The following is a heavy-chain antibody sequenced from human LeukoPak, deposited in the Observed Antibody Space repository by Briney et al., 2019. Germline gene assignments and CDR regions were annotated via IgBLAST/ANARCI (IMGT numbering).Heavy chain of an antibody. CDR2: INSDGSST. CDR3: ATAVTADYFGY. CDR1: RFTFSSYW. J-gene: IGHJ4*02. Sequence: PGGSLRLSCAASRFTFSSYWMHWVRQAKGKGLVWVSRINSDGSSTSYGDSVKGRFTISRGNATHTLYLQMNSRRVEDTAVYYCATAVTADYFGYWSQGTLVTVSS. V-gene: IGHV3-74*01. D-gene: IGHD2/OR15-2a*01.